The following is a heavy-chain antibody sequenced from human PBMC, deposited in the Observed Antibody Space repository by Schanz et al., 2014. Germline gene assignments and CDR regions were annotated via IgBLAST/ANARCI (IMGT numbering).Heavy chain of an antibody. CDR1: GGSISSGGYT. CDR2: IYYSGST. J-gene: IGHJ4*02. V-gene: IGHV4-30-4*07. D-gene: IGHD6-13*01. Sequence: QVQLQESGPGLVKPSQTLSLTCAVSGGSISSGGYTWSWIRQPPGKGLEWIGYIYYSGSTYYNPSLKSRVTISVAPSKNQSSLMLGSVTAADTAVYYCARAAGPVDYWGQGTLVTVSS. CDR3: ARAAGPVDY.